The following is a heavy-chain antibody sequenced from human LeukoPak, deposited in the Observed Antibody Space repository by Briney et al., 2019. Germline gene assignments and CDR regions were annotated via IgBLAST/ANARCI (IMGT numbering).Heavy chain of an antibody. Sequence: GESLKISCKGSGYSFTSYWISWVRQMPGKGLEWMGIIYPGDSDTRYSPSFQGQVTISADKSISTAYLQWSSLKASDTAMYYCARHMIHCSGGSCLPAWFDPWGQGTLVTVSS. J-gene: IGHJ5*02. D-gene: IGHD2-15*01. CDR2: IYPGDSDT. V-gene: IGHV5-51*01. CDR1: GYSFTSYW. CDR3: ARHMIHCSGGSCLPAWFDP.